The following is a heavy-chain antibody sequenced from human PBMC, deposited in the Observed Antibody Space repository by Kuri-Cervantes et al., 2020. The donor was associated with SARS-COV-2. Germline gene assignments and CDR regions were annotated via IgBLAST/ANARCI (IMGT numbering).Heavy chain of an antibody. CDR2: ISSNGGST. J-gene: IGHJ4*02. CDR3: ARDGPVLRFLEWLPGYYFDY. CDR1: GFTFSSYA. V-gene: IGHV3-64*04. Sequence: GGSLRLSCSASGFTFSSYAMHWVRQAPGKGLEYVSAISSNGGSTYYADSVKGRFTISRDNSKNTLYLQMNSLRAEDTAVYYCARDGPVLRFLEWLPGYYFDYWGQGTLVTVSS. D-gene: IGHD3-3*01.